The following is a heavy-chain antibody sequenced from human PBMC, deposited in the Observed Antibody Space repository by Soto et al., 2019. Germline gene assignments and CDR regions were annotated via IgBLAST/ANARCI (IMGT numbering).Heavy chain of an antibody. Sequence: ASVKVSCKASGYTFTSYDINWVRQATGQGLEWMGWMNPNSGNTGYAQKFQGRVTMTRNTSISTAYMELSSLRSEDTAVYYCGRMIFTNGVCYRGYYYYYYMDVWGKGTTVTVSS. J-gene: IGHJ6*03. CDR1: GYTFTSYD. CDR3: GRMIFTNGVCYRGYYYYYYMDV. V-gene: IGHV1-8*01. CDR2: MNPNSGNT. D-gene: IGHD2-8*01.